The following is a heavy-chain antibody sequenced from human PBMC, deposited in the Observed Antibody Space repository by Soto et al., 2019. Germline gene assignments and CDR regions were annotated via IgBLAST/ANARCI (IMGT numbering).Heavy chain of an antibody. J-gene: IGHJ5*02. Sequence: SXKVSLTASGYTXSSYGIRLVRQAPGQGLEWMGWIIAYNCNTNYAQKLQGRVTMTTDTCTSTAYMELRSLRSDDTSVYYCARDYYDSQWGFDPWGQGTLVTVSA. CDR1: GYTXSSYG. CDR2: IIAYNCNT. CDR3: ARDYYDSQWGFDP. V-gene: IGHV1-18*04. D-gene: IGHD3-22*01.